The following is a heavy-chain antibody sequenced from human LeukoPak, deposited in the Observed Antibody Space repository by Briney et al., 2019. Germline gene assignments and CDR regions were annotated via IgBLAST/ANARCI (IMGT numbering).Heavy chain of an antibody. V-gene: IGHV4-31*03. CDR1: GGSISSGGYY. CDR3: ARYEMATITGGYYFDY. Sequence: SETLSLTCTVSGGSISSGGYYWSWIRQHPGKGLEWIGYIYYSGSTYYNPSLKSRVIISVDTSKNQFSLKLSSVTAADTAVYYCARYEMATITGGYYFDYWGQGTLVTVSS. CDR2: IYYSGST. D-gene: IGHD5-24*01. J-gene: IGHJ4*02.